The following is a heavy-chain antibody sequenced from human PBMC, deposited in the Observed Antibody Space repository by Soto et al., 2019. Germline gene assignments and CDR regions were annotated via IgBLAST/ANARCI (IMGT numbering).Heavy chain of an antibody. CDR1: GFTFSDYY. J-gene: IGHJ5*02. CDR2: IDNSGSTI. CDR3: ARAKKNWFDP. V-gene: IGHV3-11*01. Sequence: GGSPRLSRAASGFTFSDYYMSWIRQAPGKGLEWVSYIDNSGSTIHYADSVKGRVTISRDNAKNSLYLQMNSLRAEDTAVYYCARAKKNWFDPWGQGTLVTVSS.